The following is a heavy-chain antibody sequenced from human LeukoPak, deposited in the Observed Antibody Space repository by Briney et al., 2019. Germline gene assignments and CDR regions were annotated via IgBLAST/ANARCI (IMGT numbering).Heavy chain of an antibody. CDR3: ARDRSRYSSSPLDY. CDR1: GGTFSSYA. CDR2: IIPIFGTA. Sequence: ASVKVSCKASGGTFSSYAISWVRQAPGQGLEWMGGIIPIFGTANYAQKFQGRVTITTDESTSTAYMELSSLRSEDTAVYYCARDRSRYSSSPLDYWGQGTLVTVSS. V-gene: IGHV1-69*05. D-gene: IGHD6-6*01. J-gene: IGHJ4*02.